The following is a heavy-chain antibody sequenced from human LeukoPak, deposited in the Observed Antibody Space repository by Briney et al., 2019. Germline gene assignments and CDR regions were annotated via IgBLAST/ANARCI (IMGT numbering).Heavy chain of an antibody. V-gene: IGHV1-69*13. J-gene: IGHJ6*03. CDR2: IIPIFGTA. Sequence: ASVKVSCKASGGTFSSYAISWVRQAPGQGLEWMGGIIPIFGTANYAQKFQGRVTITADESTSTAYMELSSLRSEDTAVYYCPRGIVGSLDYYYYMDVWGKGTTVTISS. D-gene: IGHD1-26*01. CDR1: GGTFSSYA. CDR3: PRGIVGSLDYYYYMDV.